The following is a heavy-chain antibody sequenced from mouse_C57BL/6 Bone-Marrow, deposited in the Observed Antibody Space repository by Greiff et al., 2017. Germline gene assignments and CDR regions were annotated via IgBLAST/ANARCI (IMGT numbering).Heavy chain of an antibody. CDR3: ARDGGNSFDY. J-gene: IGHJ2*01. CDR2: ISYDGSN. Sequence: EVQLVESGPGLVKPSQSLSLTCSVTGYSITSGYYWNWIRQFPGNKLEWMGYISYDGSNNYNPSLKNRISITRDTSKNQFFLKLNSVTTEDTATYYCARDGGNSFDYWGQGTTLTVSS. V-gene: IGHV3-6*01. CDR1: GYSITSGYY.